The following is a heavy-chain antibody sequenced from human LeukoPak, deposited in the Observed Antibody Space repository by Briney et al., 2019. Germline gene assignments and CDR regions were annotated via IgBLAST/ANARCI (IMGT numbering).Heavy chain of an antibody. V-gene: IGHV4-34*01. CDR3: ARLHSGSYLSLAFDC. Sequence: SETLSLTCAVYGGSFSGYYWSWVRQPPGKGLEWVGEINHSGSTNYNPSLKSRVTISVNTSKNQCSLKLSAVTAADTAVYYCARLHSGSYLSLAFDCWGQGTLVTVSS. CDR2: INHSGST. D-gene: IGHD1-26*01. CDR1: GGSFSGYY. J-gene: IGHJ4*02.